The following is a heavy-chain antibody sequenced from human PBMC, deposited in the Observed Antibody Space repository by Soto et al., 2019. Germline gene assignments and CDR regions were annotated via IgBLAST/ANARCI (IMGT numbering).Heavy chain of an antibody. Sequence: QVQLQQWGAGLLKPSETLSLTCAVYGGSFSGYYWSWIRQPPGKGLEWIGEINHSGSTNYNPSLKSRVTISVDTSKNQFSLKLSSVTAADTAVYYCARESKVRGVIITEYAFDIWGQGTMVTVSS. CDR3: ARESKVRGVIITEYAFDI. CDR2: INHSGST. CDR1: GGSFSGYY. D-gene: IGHD3-10*01. J-gene: IGHJ3*02. V-gene: IGHV4-34*01.